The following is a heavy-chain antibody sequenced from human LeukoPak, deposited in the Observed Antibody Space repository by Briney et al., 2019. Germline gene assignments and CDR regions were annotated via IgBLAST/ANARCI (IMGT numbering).Heavy chain of an antibody. V-gene: IGHV1-2*02. J-gene: IGHJ3*02. Sequence: ASVRVSCTASGYTFTGYYMHWVRQAPGQGLEWMGWISPNSGGTNYAQSVQGRVTITRDTSNSTPYMQLSRLRADDTAVYYCARGPYRSTAAPWGDFDIWGQGTMFTVSS. CDR1: GYTFTGYY. CDR3: ARGPYRSTAAPWGDFDI. D-gene: IGHD2-2*01. CDR2: ISPNSGGT.